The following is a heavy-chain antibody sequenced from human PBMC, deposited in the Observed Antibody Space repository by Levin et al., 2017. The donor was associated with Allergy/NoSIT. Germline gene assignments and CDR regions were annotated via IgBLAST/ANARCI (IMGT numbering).Heavy chain of an antibody. CDR3: AKDGEDCSSTSCDLWFDP. D-gene: IGHD2-2*01. V-gene: IGHV3-30*18. J-gene: IGHJ5*02. CDR1: GFTFSSYG. CDR2: ISYDGSNK. Sequence: SCAASGFTFSSYGMHWVRQAPGKGLEWVAVISYDGSNKYYADSVKGRFTISRDNSKNTLYLQMNSLRAEDTAVYYCAKDGEDCSSTSCDLWFDPWGQGTLVTVSS.